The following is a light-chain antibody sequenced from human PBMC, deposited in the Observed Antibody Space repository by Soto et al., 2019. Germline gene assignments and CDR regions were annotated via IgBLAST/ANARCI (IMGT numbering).Light chain of an antibody. V-gene: IGKV1-33*01. Sequence: DIQMTQSPSSLSASVGDRVTITCQASQDISNYLNWYQQKPGKAPKLLIYDASNLETGFPSRFSGSGSGTDFTFTISSLQPEDIATYYCQQYDNLLLLTFGGGTKVEIK. CDR2: DAS. CDR3: QQYDNLLLLT. J-gene: IGKJ4*01. CDR1: QDISNY.